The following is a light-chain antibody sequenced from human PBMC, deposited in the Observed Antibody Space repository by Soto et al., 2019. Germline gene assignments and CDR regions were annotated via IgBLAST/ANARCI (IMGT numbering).Light chain of an antibody. CDR1: QSVSSN. J-gene: IGKJ4*01. Sequence: EIVLTQSPATLSLSPGARAPLSCRASQSVSSNLAWYQQNPGQAPRLLIYGASTRATGIPARFSGSGSETEFTLTVSSLQSEDFVVYYCQQYNNWPLTFGGGTKVDIK. V-gene: IGKV3-15*01. CDR3: QQYNNWPLT. CDR2: GAS.